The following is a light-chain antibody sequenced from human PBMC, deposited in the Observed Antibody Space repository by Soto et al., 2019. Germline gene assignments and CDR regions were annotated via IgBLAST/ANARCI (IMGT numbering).Light chain of an antibody. CDR2: EDN. V-gene: IGLV6-57*02. CDR3: QSYDSSSRL. J-gene: IGLJ2*01. CDR1: SGSIASNS. Sequence: NFMLTQPHSVSESPGKTVTISCTGSSGSIASNSVQWYQQRPGSAPTTVIYEDNQRPSGVPDRFSGSIDSSSNSASLTISGLKTEDEADYYCQSYDSSSRLFGGGTKLTVL.